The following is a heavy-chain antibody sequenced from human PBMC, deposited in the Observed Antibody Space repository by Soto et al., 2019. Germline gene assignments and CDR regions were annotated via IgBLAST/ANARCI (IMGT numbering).Heavy chain of an antibody. D-gene: IGHD3-10*01. CDR1: GFTFSSYA. V-gene: IGHV3-23*01. J-gene: IGHJ3*02. Sequence: PGGSLGLSCAASGFTFSSYAMSWVRQAPGKGLEWVSAISGSGGSTYYADSVKGRFTISRDNSKNTLYLQMNSLRAEDTAVYYCAKYITMVRGVIIEAFDIWGQGTMVTVSS. CDR3: AKYITMVRGVIIEAFDI. CDR2: ISGSGGST.